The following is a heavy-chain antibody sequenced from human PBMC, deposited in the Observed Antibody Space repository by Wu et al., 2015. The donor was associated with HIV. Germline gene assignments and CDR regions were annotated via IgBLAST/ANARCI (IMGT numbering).Heavy chain of an antibody. D-gene: IGHD3-10*01. V-gene: IGHV1-69*13. J-gene: IGHJ3*02. CDR1: GGTFTNYA. CDR2: IIPIFGIV. CDR3: ASGDYGSGTGASDI. Sequence: QVQLVQSGAEAKKPGSSVKVSCKASGGTFTNYAFSWVRQAPGQGLEWMGRIIPIFGIVKYAQKFQDRVTITADESTSTAYMDLRNLRSEDSAVYYCASGDYGSGTGASDIWGQGTMVTVSS.